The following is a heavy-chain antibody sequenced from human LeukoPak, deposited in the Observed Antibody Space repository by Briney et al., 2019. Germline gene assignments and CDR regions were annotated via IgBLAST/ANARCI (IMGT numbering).Heavy chain of an antibody. V-gene: IGHV3-33*05. CDR2: ISLDGTKK. J-gene: IGHJ5*02. D-gene: IGHD3-10*01. CDR3: ARDRAVSWFDP. CDR1: GLTFSSHG. Sequence: GGSLRLSCAASGLTFSSHGFHWVRQAPGKGLEWVTFISLDGTKKSYADSVKGRFTFSRDDSKNTLYLEMNSLRAEDTAVYYCARDRAVSWFDPWGQGTLVTVSS.